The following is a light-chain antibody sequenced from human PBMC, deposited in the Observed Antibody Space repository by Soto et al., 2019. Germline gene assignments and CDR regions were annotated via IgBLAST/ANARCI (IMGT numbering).Light chain of an antibody. CDR1: QTVPNNY. CDR2: GSS. J-gene: IGKJ4*01. CDR3: QHYGASPLT. V-gene: IGKV3-20*01. Sequence: PGDGVSLSCRASQTVPNNYLAWYQQKPDQAPRLLIFGSSNRATGIPDRFGGSGSGTDFTLSISRLEPEDFAVYYCQHYGASPLTFGGGARLDVK.